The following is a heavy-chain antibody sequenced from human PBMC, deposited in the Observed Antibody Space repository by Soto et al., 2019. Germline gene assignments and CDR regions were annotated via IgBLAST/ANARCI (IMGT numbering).Heavy chain of an antibody. V-gene: IGHV1-2*04. CDR2: INPNSGGT. D-gene: IGHD2-2*01. Sequence: ASVKVSCKASGYTFTGYYMHWVRQAPGQGLEWMGWINPNSGGTNYAQKSQGWVTMTRDTSISTAYMELSRLRSDDTAVYYCARYCSSTSCDPGFDPWGQGTLVTVSS. J-gene: IGHJ5*02. CDR3: ARYCSSTSCDPGFDP. CDR1: GYTFTGYY.